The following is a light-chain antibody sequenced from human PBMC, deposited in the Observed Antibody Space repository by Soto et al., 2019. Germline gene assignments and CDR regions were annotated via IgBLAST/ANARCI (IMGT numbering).Light chain of an antibody. CDR2: ATS. CDR1: QDVGRW. CDR3: QQARRFPVT. Sequence: DIQMTQSPSSLSASVGDTVSITCRSSQDVGRWLSWYQQKPGKAPKILIFATSTLQSGVPSRFSGSGSGTDFTLTITSLQSEDFATYYCQQARRFPVTFGQGTRLEIK. J-gene: IGKJ5*01. V-gene: IGKV1D-12*01.